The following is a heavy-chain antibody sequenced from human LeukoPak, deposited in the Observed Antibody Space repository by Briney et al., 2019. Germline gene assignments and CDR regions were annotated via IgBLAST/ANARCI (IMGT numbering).Heavy chain of an antibody. CDR1: ASDFSTSW. CDR3: ARDKYYHIDV. V-gene: IGHV3-74*01. CDR2: ITSDGSST. Sequence: GGSLRLSCVAPASDFSTSWMHWVRQAPGKGLVWVSRITSDGSSTIYADSVKGRFTISRDNTKNSLYLQMNNLRVEDTAVYYCARDKYYHIDVWGKGTTVIISS. J-gene: IGHJ6*03.